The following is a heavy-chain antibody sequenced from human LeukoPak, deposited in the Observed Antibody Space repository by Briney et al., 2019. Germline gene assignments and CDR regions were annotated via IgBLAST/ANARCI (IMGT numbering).Heavy chain of an antibody. Sequence: SETLSLTCAVYGGSFSGYYRSWIRQPPGKGLEWIGEINHSGSTNYNPSLKSRVTISVDTSKNQFSLKLSSVTAADTAVYYCARGVRIVVVVAATPSWFDPWGQGTLVTVSS. J-gene: IGHJ5*02. CDR2: INHSGST. CDR3: ARGVRIVVVVAATPSWFDP. V-gene: IGHV4-34*01. D-gene: IGHD2-15*01. CDR1: GGSFSGYY.